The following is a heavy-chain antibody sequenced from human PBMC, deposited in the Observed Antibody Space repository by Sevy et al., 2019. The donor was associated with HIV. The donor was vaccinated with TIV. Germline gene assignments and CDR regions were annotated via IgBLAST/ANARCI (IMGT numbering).Heavy chain of an antibody. Sequence: SETLSLTCTVSGGSITSLYWNWIRQPPGKGLEWIANIYYNGHINYNPSLKSRVTISLETSKNKFSMRLRSVTAADTALYYCAGENAWGRGYSWGQGTLVTVPS. J-gene: IGHJ4*02. CDR2: IYYNGHI. CDR3: AGENAWGRGYS. D-gene: IGHD1-26*01. V-gene: IGHV4-59*08. CDR1: GGSITSLY.